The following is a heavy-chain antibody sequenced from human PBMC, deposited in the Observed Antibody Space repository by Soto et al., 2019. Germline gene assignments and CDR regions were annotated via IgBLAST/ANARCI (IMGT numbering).Heavy chain of an antibody. CDR1: GGSFSGYY. CDR3: ARGCYYDSSGYPYFDY. Sequence: SGTLSLTCAVYGGSFSGYYWSWIRQPPGKGLEWIGEINHSGSTNYNPSLKSRVAISVDTSKNQFSLKLSSVTAADTAVYYCARGCYYDSSGYPYFDYWGQGTLVTVSS. V-gene: IGHV4-34*01. D-gene: IGHD3-22*01. CDR2: INHSGST. J-gene: IGHJ4*02.